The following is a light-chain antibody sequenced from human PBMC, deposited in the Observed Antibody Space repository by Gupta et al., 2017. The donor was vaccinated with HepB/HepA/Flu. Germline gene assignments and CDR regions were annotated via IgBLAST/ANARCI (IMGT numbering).Light chain of an antibody. CDR1: SSNIGKNY. Sequence: SVVTQPPSASGTPGQRVTISCSGSSSNIGKNYVYWYQQFPGTAPKLLINRNNERPSGVSARFSASKSGTSASLAISGLRSEDEADYYCAVWDDSLNGRVVFGGGTRLTVL. CDR3: AVWDDSLNGRVV. CDR2: RNN. J-gene: IGLJ2*01. V-gene: IGLV1-47*01.